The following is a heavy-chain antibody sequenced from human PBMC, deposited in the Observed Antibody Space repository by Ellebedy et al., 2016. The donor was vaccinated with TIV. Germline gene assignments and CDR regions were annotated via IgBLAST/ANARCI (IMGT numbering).Heavy chain of an antibody. CDR3: AKNRGFFEQERQRRGFDI. CDR1: GVTFSHYG. V-gene: IGHV3-30*18. Sequence: GESLKISCVGSGVTFSHYGMHWVRQAPGKGLEWVAFISYEGSIKHYADSVKGRFTSSRDSSKNTVYLHMNSLRTDDTAVYYCAKNRGFFEQERQRRGFDIWGQGTIVTVSS. D-gene: IGHD1-1*01. J-gene: IGHJ3*02. CDR2: ISYEGSIK.